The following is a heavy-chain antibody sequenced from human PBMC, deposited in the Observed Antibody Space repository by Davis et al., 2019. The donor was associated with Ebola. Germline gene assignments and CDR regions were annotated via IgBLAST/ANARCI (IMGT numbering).Heavy chain of an antibody. J-gene: IGHJ4*02. CDR3: ARGLYSSGYLFYFDN. CDR1: GGSISSSTYY. Sequence: MPSETLSLTCTVSGGSISSSTYYWGWVRQAPGKGLEWIGSIYHSGSTYFAPSLKSRVAISVDTSKNHFSLRLSSVTAADTALYFCARGLYSSGYLFYFDNWGQGTLVAVSP. D-gene: IGHD5-18*01. V-gene: IGHV4-39*02. CDR2: IYHSGST.